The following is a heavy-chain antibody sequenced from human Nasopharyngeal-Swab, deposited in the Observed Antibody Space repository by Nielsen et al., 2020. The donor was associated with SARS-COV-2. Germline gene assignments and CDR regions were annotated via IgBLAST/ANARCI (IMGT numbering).Heavy chain of an antibody. Sequence: ESLKISCAVYGGSFSDYYWNWIRQPPGKGLQWIGEVNHSGSTNYNPSLKSRVTISVDTSKNQFSLKLSSVTAADTAAYYCARGHEYSSSYFDYWGQGTLVTVSS. CDR2: VNHSGST. V-gene: IGHV4-34*01. CDR3: ARGHEYSSSYFDY. D-gene: IGHD6-6*01. CDR1: GGSFSDYY. J-gene: IGHJ4*02.